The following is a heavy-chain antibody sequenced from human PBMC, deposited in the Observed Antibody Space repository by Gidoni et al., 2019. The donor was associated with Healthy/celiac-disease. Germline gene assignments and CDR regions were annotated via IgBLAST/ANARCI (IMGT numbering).Heavy chain of an antibody. CDR2: IWYDGSNK. CDR3: ARDQGLVRGVHDY. D-gene: IGHD3-10*01. V-gene: IGHV3-33*01. CDR1: GFTFSSYG. Sequence: QVQLVESGGGVVQPGRSLRLSCAASGFTFSSYGMHWVRQAPGKGLEWVAVIWYDGSNKYYADSVKGRFTISRDNSKNTLYLQMNSLRAEDTAVYYCARDQGLVRGVHDYWGQGTLVTVSS. J-gene: IGHJ4*02.